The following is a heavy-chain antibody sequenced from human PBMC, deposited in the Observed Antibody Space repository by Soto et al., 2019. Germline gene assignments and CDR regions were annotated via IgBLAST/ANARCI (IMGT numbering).Heavy chain of an antibody. CDR2: IIPIFGTA. CDR3: ASKTIEGGLRFLEWSPPYYYYCMDV. V-gene: IGHV1-69*06. J-gene: IGHJ6*02. Sequence: GASVKVSCKASGGTFSSYAISWVRQAPGQGLEWMGGIIPIFGTANYAQKFHGRVTITADKSTSTAYMELSSLRSEETAVYYCASKTIEGGLRFLEWSPPYYYYCMDVWGQGTTVTVSS. D-gene: IGHD3-3*01. CDR1: GGTFSSYA.